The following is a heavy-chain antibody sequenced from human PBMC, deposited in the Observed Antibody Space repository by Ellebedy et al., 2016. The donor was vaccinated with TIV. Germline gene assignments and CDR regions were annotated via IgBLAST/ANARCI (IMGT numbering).Heavy chain of an antibody. D-gene: IGHD2-15*01. Sequence: GESLKISXAASGFTFSGYWISWVRQAPGKGLEWVANIKEDGSEKYYVDSVKGRFTISRDNAKNSLYLQMNSLRAEDTAVYYCVVGDCSDGTCRGSSWGQGTLVTVSS. CDR3: VVGDCSDGTCRGSS. CDR2: IKEDGSEK. J-gene: IGHJ5*02. CDR1: GFTFSGYW. V-gene: IGHV3-7*02.